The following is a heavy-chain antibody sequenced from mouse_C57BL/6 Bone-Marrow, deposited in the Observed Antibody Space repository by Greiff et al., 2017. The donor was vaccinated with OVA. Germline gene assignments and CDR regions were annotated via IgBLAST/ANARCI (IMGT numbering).Heavy chain of an antibody. CDR3: ARAGKGYYGSSCYFDV. V-gene: IGHV1-12*01. Sequence: QVQLQQSGAELVRPGASVKMVGRAAGGGCTSYDMHWAKQIPIPSMEWTRRHPAFHACTSYNQKFKGKATLTVDKSSSTAYMQLSSLTSEDSAVYFCARAGKGYYGSSCYFDVWGTGTTVTVSS. J-gene: IGHJ1*03. CDR1: GGGCTSYD. CDR2: HPAFHACT. D-gene: IGHD1-1*01.